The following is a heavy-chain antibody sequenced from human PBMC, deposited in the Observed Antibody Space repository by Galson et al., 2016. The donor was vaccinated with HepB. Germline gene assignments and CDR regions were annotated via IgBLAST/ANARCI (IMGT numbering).Heavy chain of an antibody. Sequence: SLRLSCAVSGFTFSGSAMHWVRQASGKGLEWVGRIRRKTNSYATAYAASVKGRFTISRDDSKNMAYLQMNSLKTEGTAVYYCTRGGKDGYWYGMDVWGQGTTVTVSS. CDR1: GFTFSGSA. D-gene: IGHD4-23*01. CDR3: TRGGKDGYWYGMDV. V-gene: IGHV3-73*01. CDR2: IRRKTNSYAT. J-gene: IGHJ6*02.